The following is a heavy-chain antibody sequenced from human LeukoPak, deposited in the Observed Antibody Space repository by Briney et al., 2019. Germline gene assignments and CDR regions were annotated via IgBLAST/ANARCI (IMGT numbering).Heavy chain of an antibody. Sequence: SVKVSCKASGGTFSSYAISWVRQAPGQGLEWMGGIIPIFGTANYAQKFQGRVTITADESTSTACMELSSLRSEDTAVYYCASTPYYYDSSGYYSDYYYGMDVWGQGTTVTVSS. D-gene: IGHD3-22*01. V-gene: IGHV1-69*13. J-gene: IGHJ6*02. CDR1: GGTFSSYA. CDR3: ASTPYYYDSSGYYSDYYYGMDV. CDR2: IIPIFGTA.